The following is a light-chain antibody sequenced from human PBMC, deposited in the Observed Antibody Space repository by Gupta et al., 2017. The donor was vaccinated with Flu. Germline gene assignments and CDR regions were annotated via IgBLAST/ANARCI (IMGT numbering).Light chain of an antibody. CDR1: QSVLLNYNNKNF. CDR3: QQDYSTPRT. CDR2: WGS. J-gene: IGKJ1*01. V-gene: IGKV4-1*01. Sequence: DIVMTQSPDSLAVSLCERATITCKSSQSVLLNYNNKNFLAWFQQKPGQPPKLLIYWGSTRESGVPDRFSGSGSGTDFTLTISSLQAQDVATYYCQQDYSTPRTFGQGTRVEVK.